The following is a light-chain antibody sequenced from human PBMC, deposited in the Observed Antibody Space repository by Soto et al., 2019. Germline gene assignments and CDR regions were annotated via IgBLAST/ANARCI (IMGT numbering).Light chain of an antibody. CDR2: EVS. CDR1: SSDVGGYNY. J-gene: IGLJ2*01. CDR3: SSYAGSNNL. Sequence: QSALTQPPSAAGSPGQSVTISCTGTSSDVGGYNYVSWYQQHPGKAPKLMIYEVSKRPSGVPDRFSGSKSGNTASLTVSRHQAEDEADYYCSSYAGSNNLFGGGTKQTVL. V-gene: IGLV2-8*01.